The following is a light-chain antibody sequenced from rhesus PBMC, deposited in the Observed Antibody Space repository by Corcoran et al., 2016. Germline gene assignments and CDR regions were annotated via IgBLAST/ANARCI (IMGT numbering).Light chain of an antibody. J-gene: IGKJ2*01. CDR1: ENVNNH. V-gene: IGKV1-74*01. CDR2: KAS. Sequence: DIQMTQSPSSLSASVGDRVTITCRTSENVNNHLNWYQQKPGKAPKLLIYKASTLQSGVPSRFSGSGSGTDYTFTISSLQSEDVATYYCQHNYGTPHSFGQGTKVEIK. CDR3: QHNYGTPHS.